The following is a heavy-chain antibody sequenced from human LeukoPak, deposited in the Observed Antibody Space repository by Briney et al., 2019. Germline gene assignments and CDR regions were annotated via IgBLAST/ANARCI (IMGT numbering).Heavy chain of an antibody. J-gene: IGHJ4*02. V-gene: IGHV3-7*01. D-gene: IGHD1-26*01. CDR2: IKQDGSEK. CDR3: ASGRWELLLDY. Sequence: GGSLRLSCAASGFTLSRYLMSWVRPAPGEGLEWVANIKQDGSEKYYVDSVKGRFPNSRDNAKNSLYLQMNSLRAEDTAVYYCASGRWELLLDYWGQGTLVTVSS. CDR1: GFTLSRYL.